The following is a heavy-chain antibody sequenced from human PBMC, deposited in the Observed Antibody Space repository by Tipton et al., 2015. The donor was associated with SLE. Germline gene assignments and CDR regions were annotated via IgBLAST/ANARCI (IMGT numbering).Heavy chain of an antibody. V-gene: IGHV3-23*03. CDR3: AKGGSRAPECY. CDR1: GFTFSSYA. Sequence: SLRLSCAASGFTFSSYAMSWVRQAPGKGLEWVSVIYSGGSSTYYADSVKGRFTISRDNSKNTLYLQMNSLRAEDTAVYYCAKGGSRAPECYWGQGALVTVSS. D-gene: IGHD3-3*01. CDR2: IYSGGSST. J-gene: IGHJ4*02.